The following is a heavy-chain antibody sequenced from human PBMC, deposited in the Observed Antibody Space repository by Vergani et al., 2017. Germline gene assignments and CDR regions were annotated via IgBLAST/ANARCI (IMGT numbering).Heavy chain of an antibody. J-gene: IGHJ4*02. V-gene: IGHV3-23*01. CDR2: ISGSGGSP. Sequence: EVQLLESGGGLVQPGGSLRLSCAASGFTFSSYAMSWVRQAPGKRLEWVSAISGSGGSPYYADSVKGRFTISRDNSKNTLYLQMNSLRAEDPAVYYCAKELDIVVVPAAPFDYWGQGTLVTVSS. CDR1: GFTFSSYA. CDR3: AKELDIVVVPAAPFDY. D-gene: IGHD2-2*03.